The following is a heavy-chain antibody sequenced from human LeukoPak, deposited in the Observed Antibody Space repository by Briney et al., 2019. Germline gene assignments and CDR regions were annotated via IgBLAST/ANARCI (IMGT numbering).Heavy chain of an antibody. CDR1: GFTFSSYG. Sequence: GGSLRLSCAASGFTFSSYGMHWVRQAPGKGLEWVAVIWYDGSNNYYGDSVKGRFTISRNNSKNTLYLQMNSLRAEDTAVYYCAKDRYSSGWANGFDIWGQGTMVTVSS. CDR3: AKDRYSSGWANGFDI. V-gene: IGHV3-33*06. CDR2: IWYDGSNN. D-gene: IGHD6-19*01. J-gene: IGHJ3*02.